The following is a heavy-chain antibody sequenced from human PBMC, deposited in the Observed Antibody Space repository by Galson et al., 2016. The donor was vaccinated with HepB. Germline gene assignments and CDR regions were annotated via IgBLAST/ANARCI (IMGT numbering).Heavy chain of an antibody. J-gene: IGHJ4*02. D-gene: IGHD3-22*01. Sequence: SETLSLTCAVYGGSYSGYFCTWIRQSPGKGLEWIGEINHSGDTNYNPSLKSRVTISADTSNHQFSLKLTSVTAADTAVYFCARPSPFDSTGLAFDIWGQGTLVTVSS. CDR2: INHSGDT. CDR3: ARPSPFDSTGLAFDI. V-gene: IGHV4-34*01. CDR1: GGSYSGYF.